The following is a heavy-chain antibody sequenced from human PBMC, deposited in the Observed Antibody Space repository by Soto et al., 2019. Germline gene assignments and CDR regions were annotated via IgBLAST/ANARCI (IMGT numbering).Heavy chain of an antibody. CDR2: FDSGGST. V-gene: IGHV3-53*01. J-gene: IGHJ4*02. CDR1: GFTVSGSY. CDR3: ARGRGWCDY. D-gene: IGHD6-19*01. Sequence: LRLSCAASGFTVSGSYLSWVRQAPGKGLEWVSSFDSGGSTYYADSVKGRFTISRDNSKNTLHLQMNSLRAEDTAVYYCARGRGWCDYWGQGTLVTVSS.